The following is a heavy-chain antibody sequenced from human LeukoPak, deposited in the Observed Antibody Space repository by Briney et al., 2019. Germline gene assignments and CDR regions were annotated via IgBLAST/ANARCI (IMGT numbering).Heavy chain of an antibody. CDR3: ARDPIMYYDILTGSMSYYYYGMDV. J-gene: IGHJ6*02. Sequence: GASVKVSCKASGYTFTGYYMHWVRQALGQGLEWMGWINPNSGGTNYAQKFQGRVTMTRDTSISTAYMELSRLRSDDTAVYYCARDPIMYYDILTGSMSYYYYGMDVWGQGTTVTVSS. CDR2: INPNSGGT. CDR1: GYTFTGYY. D-gene: IGHD3-9*01. V-gene: IGHV1-2*02.